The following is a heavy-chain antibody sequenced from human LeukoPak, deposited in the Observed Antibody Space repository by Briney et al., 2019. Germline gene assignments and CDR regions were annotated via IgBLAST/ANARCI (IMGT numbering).Heavy chain of an antibody. Sequence: SETLSLTCTVSGGAISSYYWSWIRQPPGKGLEWIGYIYYSGSTNYNPSLKSRVTISVDTSKNQFSLKLSSVTAADTAVYYCAGGPWIDYWGQGTLVTVSS. CDR1: GGAISSYY. D-gene: IGHD1-1*01. CDR2: IYYSGST. V-gene: IGHV4-59*08. CDR3: AGGPWIDY. J-gene: IGHJ4*02.